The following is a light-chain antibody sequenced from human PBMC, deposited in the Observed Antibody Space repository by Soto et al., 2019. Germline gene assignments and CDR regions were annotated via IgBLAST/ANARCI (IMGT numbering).Light chain of an antibody. J-gene: IGKJ1*01. CDR1: QIVSSSY. CDR3: QQHGSSPPSWT. V-gene: IGKV3-20*01. CDR2: GAS. Sequence: EIVLTQSPGTLSLSPGERATLFCRVSQIVSSSYLAWYQQKPGQAPRLLIYGASSRATGIPDRFSGSGSGTDFTLTISRLEAEDFAVYYCQQHGSSPPSWTFGQGTKVEIK.